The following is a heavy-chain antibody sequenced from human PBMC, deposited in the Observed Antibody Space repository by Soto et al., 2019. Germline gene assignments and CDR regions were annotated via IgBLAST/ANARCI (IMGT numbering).Heavy chain of an antibody. CDR1: GYTFTGYY. D-gene: IGHD1-26*01. V-gene: IGHV1-2*02. CDR2: INPNSGGT. CDR3: ARSGSGSYYTGRAGYFDY. Sequence: ASVKVSCKASGYTFTGYYMHWVRQAPGQGLEWMGWINPNSGGTNYAQKFQGRVTMTRDTSISTAYMELSRLRSDDTAVYYCARSGSGSYYTGRAGYFDYWGQGXLVTVYS. J-gene: IGHJ4*02.